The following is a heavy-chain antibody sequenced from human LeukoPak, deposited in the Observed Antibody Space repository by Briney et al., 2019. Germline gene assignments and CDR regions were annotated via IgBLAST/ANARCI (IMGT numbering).Heavy chain of an antibody. Sequence: GGSLRLSCAASGFTVSNNYMSWVRQAPGKGLEWVSVIYSGDNTYYVESVKGRFTISRDNSKNTLFLQMNRLRAEDTAVYYCAGRRVLGASFDYWGQGTLVTVSS. D-gene: IGHD4/OR15-4a*01. CDR2: IYSGDNT. CDR1: GFTVSNNY. V-gene: IGHV3-66*02. J-gene: IGHJ4*02. CDR3: AGRRVLGASFDY.